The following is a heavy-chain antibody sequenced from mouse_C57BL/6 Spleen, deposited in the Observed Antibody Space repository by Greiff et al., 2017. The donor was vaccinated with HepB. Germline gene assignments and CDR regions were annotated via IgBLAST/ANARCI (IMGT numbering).Heavy chain of an antibody. V-gene: IGHV1-80*01. CDR3: ARHEEDYYGSSYYFDY. CDR2: IYPGDGDT. D-gene: IGHD1-1*01. J-gene: IGHJ2*01. Sequence: QVQLQQSGAELVKPGASVKISCKASGYAFSSYWMNWVKQRPGKGLEWIGQIYPGDGDTNYNGKFKGKATLTADKSSSTVYMELSRLTSEDSAVYFCARHEEDYYGSSYYFDYWGQGTTLTVSS. CDR1: GYAFSSYW.